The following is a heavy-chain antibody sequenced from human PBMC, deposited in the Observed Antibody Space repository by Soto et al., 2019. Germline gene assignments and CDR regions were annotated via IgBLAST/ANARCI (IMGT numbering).Heavy chain of an antibody. V-gene: IGHV4-59*08. Sequence: QVQLQESGPGLVKPSETLSLTCTVSGGSISSYYWSWIRQPPGKGLEWIGYIYYSGSTNYNPSLKSRVTISVDTSKNQFYLKLNSVTAADTAVYYCERHGVATYYFDYWGQGTLVTVSS. D-gene: IGHD5-12*01. CDR2: IYYSGST. CDR1: GGSISSYY. J-gene: IGHJ4*02. CDR3: ERHGVATYYFDY.